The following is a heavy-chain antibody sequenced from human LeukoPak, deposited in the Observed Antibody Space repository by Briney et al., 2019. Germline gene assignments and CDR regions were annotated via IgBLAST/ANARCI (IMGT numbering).Heavy chain of an antibody. Sequence: ASVKVSCKASGYTFTSYGISWVGQAPGQGLEWMGWISAYNGNTNYAQNLQGRLTMTTDTSTSTAYMELRSLRSDDTAVYYCARDLIQTGTTEWFDPWGQGTLVTVSS. D-gene: IGHD1-7*01. CDR2: ISAYNGNT. CDR1: GYTFTSYG. CDR3: ARDLIQTGTTEWFDP. J-gene: IGHJ5*02. V-gene: IGHV1-18*01.